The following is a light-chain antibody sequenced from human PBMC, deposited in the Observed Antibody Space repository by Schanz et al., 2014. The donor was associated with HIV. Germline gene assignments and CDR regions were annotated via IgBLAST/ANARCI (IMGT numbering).Light chain of an antibody. J-gene: IGLJ3*02. Sequence: QSVLTQPASVSGSPGQSISISCAGTSNDIGAYNLVSWYQQHPGKAPKLMIYDVSNRPSGVPDRFSGSKSGNTASLTISGLQAEDEADYYCQSYDNGLSGSVFGGGTKLTVL. V-gene: IGLV2-14*03. CDR2: DVS. CDR3: QSYDNGLSGSV. CDR1: SNDIGAYNL.